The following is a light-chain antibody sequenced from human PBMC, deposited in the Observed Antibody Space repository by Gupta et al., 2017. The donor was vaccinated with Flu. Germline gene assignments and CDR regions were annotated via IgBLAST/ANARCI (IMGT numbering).Light chain of an antibody. Sequence: EIVLTQSPGTLSLSPGERATLSCRASQSISSSYLAWYQQKPGQAPRLLIYGASSRATGIPGRFSGSGSGTDSTLTISRLEPEDFAVYYCQHYGRSPPYSFGQGTKLEIK. V-gene: IGKV3-20*01. J-gene: IGKJ2*03. CDR3: QHYGRSPPYS. CDR1: QSISSSY. CDR2: GAS.